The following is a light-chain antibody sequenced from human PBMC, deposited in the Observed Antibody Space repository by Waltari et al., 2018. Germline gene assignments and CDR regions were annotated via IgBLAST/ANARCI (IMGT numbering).Light chain of an antibody. J-gene: IGLJ1*01. V-gene: IGLV2-8*01. CDR2: EVT. Sequence: QSALTQPPSASGSPGQSVTISCAGTSRDVACYNYVSWYQHHPGKAPKLIIYEVTKRPSGVPDRFSGSKSGNTASLTVSVLQAEDESDYYCSSYGGSNNFYVFGTGTKVSVL. CDR1: SRDVACYNY. CDR3: SSYGGSNNFYV.